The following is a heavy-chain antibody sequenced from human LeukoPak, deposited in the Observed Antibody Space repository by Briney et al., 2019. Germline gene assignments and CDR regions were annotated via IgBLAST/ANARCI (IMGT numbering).Heavy chain of an antibody. V-gene: IGHV3-30-3*01. CDR2: ISYDGSNK. J-gene: IGHJ4*02. CDR1: GFTFSSYA. CDR3: ARGLMATITN. D-gene: IGHD5-24*01. Sequence: GGSLRLSCAASGFTFSSYAMHWVRQAPGKGLEWVAVISYDGSNKYYADSVKGRFTISRDNSKNTLYLQMNSLRAEDTAVYYCARGLMATITNWGQGTLVTVSS.